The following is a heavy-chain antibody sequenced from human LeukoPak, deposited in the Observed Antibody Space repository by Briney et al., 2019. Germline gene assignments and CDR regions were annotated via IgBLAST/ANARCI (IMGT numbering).Heavy chain of an antibody. V-gene: IGHV3-33*03. D-gene: IGHD3-22*01. J-gene: IGHJ2*01. CDR2: IWYDGNRK. CDR3: VVVTVPGAEWQFDL. CDR1: GFTFSSHG. Sequence: PGGSLRLSCATSGFTFSSHGFHWVRQAPGKGLEWVAIIWYDGNRKSYADSVKGRFIISKDNTDNTVNLQMNSLRADDTAVYYFVVVTVPGAEWQFDLWGRGTLVTVSS.